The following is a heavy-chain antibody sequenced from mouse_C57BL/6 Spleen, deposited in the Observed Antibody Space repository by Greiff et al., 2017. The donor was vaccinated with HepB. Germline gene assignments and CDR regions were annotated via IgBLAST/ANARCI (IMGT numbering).Heavy chain of an antibody. D-gene: IGHD2-5*01. CDR1: GYTFTSYW. CDR3: ARSKDCSNYVKGNCYAMDD. Sequence: LQQSGTELVKPGASVKLSCKASGYTFTSYWMHWVQQRPGQGLEWIGHINPSNGGTNYNEKFKSKATLTVDKSSRTAYMQLSRLTSEDSAVYYNARSKDCSNYVKGNCYAMDDWGQGTSVTVSS. V-gene: IGHV1-53*01. CDR2: INPSNGGT. J-gene: IGHJ4*01.